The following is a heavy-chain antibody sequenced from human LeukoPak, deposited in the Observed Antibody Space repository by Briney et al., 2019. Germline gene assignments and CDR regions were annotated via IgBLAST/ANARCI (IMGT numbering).Heavy chain of an antibody. Sequence: GRSLRLSWAASGFTFSTYFMHWVSQAPGKGPGWVADIASDGSHTFYVESVKGRFTTSRDNTKKTLYLQMNSLRAEETAVYFCARERQDTILHSGAFDIWGQRTMVSVSS. V-gene: IGHV3-30-3*01. CDR3: ARERQDTILHSGAFDI. CDR2: IASDGSHT. D-gene: IGHD2-21*01. CDR1: GFTFSTYF. J-gene: IGHJ3*02.